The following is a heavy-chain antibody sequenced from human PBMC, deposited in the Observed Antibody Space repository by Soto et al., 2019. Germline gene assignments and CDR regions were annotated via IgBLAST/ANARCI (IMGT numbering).Heavy chain of an antibody. CDR2: ISGSGGST. CDR1: GFTFSSYA. V-gene: IGHV3-23*01. CDR3: AKATYYYDSSGYYPFDY. J-gene: IGHJ4*02. D-gene: IGHD3-22*01. Sequence: GWSLRLSCAASGFTFSSYAMNWVRQAPGKGLEWVSAISGSGGSTYYADSVKGRFTISRDNAKNTLYLQMNSLRAEDTAVYYCAKATYYYDSSGYYPFDYWGQGTLVTLSS.